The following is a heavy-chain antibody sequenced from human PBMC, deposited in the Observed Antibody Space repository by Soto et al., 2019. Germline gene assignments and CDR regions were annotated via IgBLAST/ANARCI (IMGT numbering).Heavy chain of an antibody. Sequence: APGQRLEWMGWINAGYGNTKSSQKFQDRVTISRDTSASTAYMELTSLKTEDTAVYYCTTVIPKVKWELGPWGQGTLVTVSS. D-gene: IGHD1-26*01. CDR2: INAGYGNT. J-gene: IGHJ5*02. CDR3: TTVIPKVKWELGP. V-gene: IGHV1-3*01.